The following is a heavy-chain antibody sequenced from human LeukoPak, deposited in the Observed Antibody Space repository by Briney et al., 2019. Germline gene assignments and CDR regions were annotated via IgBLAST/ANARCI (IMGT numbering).Heavy chain of an antibody. Sequence: SETLSLTCTVSGGSISSYYWSWIRQPPGKGLERIGYIYYSGSTNYNPSLKSRVTISVDTSKSQFSLKLSSVTAADTAVYYCVGSPWLAWGQGTLVTVSS. CDR3: VGSPWLA. V-gene: IGHV4-59*08. CDR2: IYYSGST. D-gene: IGHD3-10*01. CDR1: GGSISSYY. J-gene: IGHJ5*02.